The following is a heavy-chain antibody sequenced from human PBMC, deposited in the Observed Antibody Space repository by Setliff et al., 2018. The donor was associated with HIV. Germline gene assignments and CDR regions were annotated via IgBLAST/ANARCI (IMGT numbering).Heavy chain of an antibody. Sequence: PSETLSLTCTVSGGSISSSSYYWGWIRQPPGKGLVWIGSIYYSVTTYYDPSLKSRVTISVDTSKNQFSLSLISVTAADTAVYYSARSKNFYDFWGGYYTHGAFKIWGLGTMVTVSS. CDR1: GGSISSSSYY. V-gene: IGHV4-39*01. D-gene: IGHD3-3*01. CDR2: IYYSVTT. J-gene: IGHJ3*02. CDR3: ARSKNFYDFWGGYYTHGAFKI.